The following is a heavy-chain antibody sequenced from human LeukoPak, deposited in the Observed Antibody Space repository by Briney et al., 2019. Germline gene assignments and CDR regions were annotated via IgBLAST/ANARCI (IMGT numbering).Heavy chain of an antibody. CDR3: ARDRDERGVLGYSSSWYPYWGFSRFQFDP. Sequence: GASVKVSCKASGGTFSSYAISWVRQAPGQGLEWMGGIIPIFGTANYAQKFQGRVTITADEFTSTAYMELSSLRSEDTAVYYCARDRDERGVLGYSSSWYPYWGFSRFQFDPWGQGTLVTVSS. CDR2: IIPIFGTA. V-gene: IGHV1-69*01. D-gene: IGHD6-13*01. CDR1: GGTFSSYA. J-gene: IGHJ5*02.